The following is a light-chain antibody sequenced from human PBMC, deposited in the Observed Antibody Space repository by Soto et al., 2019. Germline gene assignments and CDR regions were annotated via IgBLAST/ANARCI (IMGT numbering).Light chain of an antibody. J-gene: IGKJ5*01. CDR2: DAS. Sequence: EIVMTQSPGTLSVSPGERATLFCRASQSVRSSLAWYQQKPGQAPRLFIYDASTRATGIPVRFSGSGSGTEFTLTISSLQSEDFAVYYCQQYNNWPFITFGQGTRLEIK. V-gene: IGKV3-15*01. CDR1: QSVRSS. CDR3: QQYNNWPFIT.